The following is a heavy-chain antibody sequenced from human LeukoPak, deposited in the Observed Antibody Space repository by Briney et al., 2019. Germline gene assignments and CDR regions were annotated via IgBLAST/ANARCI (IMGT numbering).Heavy chain of an antibody. J-gene: IGHJ4*02. CDR1: GGTFSSYA. CDR2: IIPIFGTA. Sequence: GASVKVSCKASGGTFSSYAISWVRQAPGQGLEWMGGIIPIFGTANYAQKFQGRVTITTDESTSTAYMELSSLRSEDTAVYYCARARDWGSGSYSGVKSSPPDRNFDYWGQGTLVTVSS. D-gene: IGHD3-10*01. CDR3: ARARDWGSGSYSGVKSSPPDRNFDY. V-gene: IGHV1-69*05.